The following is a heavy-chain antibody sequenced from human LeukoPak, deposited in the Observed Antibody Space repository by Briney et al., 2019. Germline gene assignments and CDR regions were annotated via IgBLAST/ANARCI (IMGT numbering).Heavy chain of an antibody. CDR2: ISYDGSNK. D-gene: IGHD2-2*01. Sequence: PGGSLRLSCAASGFTFSSYAMHWVRQAPGKGLEWVAVISYDGSNKYYADSVKGRFTISRDNSKNTLYLQMNSLRAEDTAVYYCARDTGDWKNDCSSTSCYAGYYYYGMDVWGKGTTVTVSS. V-gene: IGHV3-30-3*01. CDR3: ARDTGDWKNDCSSTSCYAGYYYYGMDV. CDR1: GFTFSSYA. J-gene: IGHJ6*04.